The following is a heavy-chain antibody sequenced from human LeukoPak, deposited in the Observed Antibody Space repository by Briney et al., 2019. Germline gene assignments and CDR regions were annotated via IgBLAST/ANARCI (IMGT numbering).Heavy chain of an antibody. CDR2: TDISGSI. Sequence: SQTLSLTFTVSSGSISSGRYYWSWIRRPAGKGLEWIGRTDISGSIYYNPSLKSRVTISVDTSKNQFSLKLNSVTAADTAVYYCARGKLELTILDYWGQGTLVTVSS. CDR3: ARGKLELTILDY. D-gene: IGHD1-7*01. CDR1: SGSISSGRYY. J-gene: IGHJ4*02. V-gene: IGHV4-61*02.